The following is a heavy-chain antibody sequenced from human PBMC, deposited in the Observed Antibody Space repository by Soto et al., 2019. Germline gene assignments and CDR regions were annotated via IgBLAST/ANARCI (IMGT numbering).Heavy chain of an antibody. CDR1: GGSISSYY. Sequence: SETLSLTCTVPGGSISSYYWSWIRQPPGKGLEWIGYIYYSGSTNYNPSLKSRVTISVDTSKNQFSLKLSSVTAADTAVYYCGRERLGELTPGGQGTRVTVPS. V-gene: IGHV4-59*01. CDR3: GRERLGELTP. CDR2: IYYSGST. J-gene: IGHJ4*02. D-gene: IGHD3-16*01.